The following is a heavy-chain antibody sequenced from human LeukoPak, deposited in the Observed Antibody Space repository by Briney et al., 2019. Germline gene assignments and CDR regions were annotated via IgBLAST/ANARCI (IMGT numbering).Heavy chain of an antibody. CDR1: GYTFTSYA. CDR2: INAGNGNT. J-gene: IGHJ2*01. V-gene: IGHV1-3*01. D-gene: IGHD4-17*01. CDR3: ARDLYGDYNYWYFDL. Sequence: ASVKVSCKASGYTFTSYAMHWVRQAPGQRLEWMGWINAGNGNTKYSQKFQGRVTITRDTSASTAYMELSSLRSEDTAVYYCARDLYGDYNYWYFDLWGRGNLVTVSS.